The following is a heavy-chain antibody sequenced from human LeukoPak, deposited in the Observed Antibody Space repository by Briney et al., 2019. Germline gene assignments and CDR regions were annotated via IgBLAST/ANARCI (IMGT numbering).Heavy chain of an antibody. CDR3: ARGAGMLPGDY. D-gene: IGHD2-8*01. CDR1: GFTISRWW. V-gene: IGHV3-7*05. J-gene: IGHJ4*02. CDR2: IKKDGSET. Sequence: GGSLRLSCAGSGFTISRWWMSWVRQGPGKGLEWVANIKKDGSETYYVDSVKGRFTISRDNAKNSLYLQMNSLRAEDTAVYYCARGAGMLPGDYWGQGSLVTVSS.